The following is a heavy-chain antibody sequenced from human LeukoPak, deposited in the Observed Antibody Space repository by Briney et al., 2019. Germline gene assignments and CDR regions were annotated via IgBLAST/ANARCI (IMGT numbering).Heavy chain of an antibody. D-gene: IGHD3-10*01. CDR2: ISYDGSNK. CDR3: ARPQGAPGGLRGYFDY. J-gene: IGHJ4*02. Sequence: GGSLRLSCAASGFTFSDYYMSWIRQAPGKGLEWVAVISYDGSNKYYADSVKGRFTISRDNSKNTLYLQMNSLRAEDTAVYYCARPQGAPGGLRGYFDYWGQGTLVTVSS. CDR1: GFTFSDYY. V-gene: IGHV3-30-3*01.